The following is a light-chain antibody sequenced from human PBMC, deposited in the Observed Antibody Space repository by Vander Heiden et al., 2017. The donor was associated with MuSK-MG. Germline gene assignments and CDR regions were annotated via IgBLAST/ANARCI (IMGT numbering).Light chain of an antibody. J-gene: IGLJ1*01. CDR3: QVWDRAGDENYA. CDR1: NIGSRS. CDR2: NDV. Sequence: SYVLTQEPSLSVAPGETATITCGGDNIGSRSVHWYQQRPGQAPVLAIYNDVFRPSGIPDRFSGSNSGNTATLTIRRVEAGDEADYYCQVWDRAGDENYAFGSGTKVTV. V-gene: IGLV3-21*04.